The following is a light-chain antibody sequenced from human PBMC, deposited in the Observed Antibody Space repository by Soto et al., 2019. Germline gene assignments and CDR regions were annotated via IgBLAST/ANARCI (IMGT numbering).Light chain of an antibody. V-gene: IGLV1-44*01. CDR1: SSNIGSNT. J-gene: IGLJ2*01. Sequence: QSVLTQPPSASGTPGQRVTISCSGSSSNIGSNTVNWYQQLPGTAPKLLIYSNNQRPSGVPDRFSGSKSGTSASLAISGPQSEDEADYYCAAWDDSLSGHVVFGGGTKLTVL. CDR2: SNN. CDR3: AAWDDSLSGHVV.